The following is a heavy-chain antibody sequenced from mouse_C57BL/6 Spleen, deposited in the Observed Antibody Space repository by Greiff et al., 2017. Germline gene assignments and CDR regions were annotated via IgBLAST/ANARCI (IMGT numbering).Heavy chain of an antibody. Sequence: VQLVESGPGLVQPSQSLSITCTVSGFSLTSYGVHWVRQSPGKGLEWLGVIWRGGSTDYNAAFLSRLSITKDNSKSQVFFKMNSLQADDTAICYCAKNEGDYYGSSYGYFDVWGTGTTVTVSS. J-gene: IGHJ1*03. CDR2: IWRGGST. CDR1: GFSLTSYG. V-gene: IGHV2-5*01. D-gene: IGHD1-1*01. CDR3: AKNEGDYYGSSYGYFDV.